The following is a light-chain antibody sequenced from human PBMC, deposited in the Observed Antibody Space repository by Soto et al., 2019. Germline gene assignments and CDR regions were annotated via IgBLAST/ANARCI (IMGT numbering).Light chain of an antibody. CDR2: DAS. J-gene: IGKJ4*01. Sequence: DIQMTQSPSSLSASVGDRVTIACRASQGISIYLAWYQQKPGKVPQLLIYDASTLQSGVPSRFSGSVSGTDFTLTISGLQPEDVATYYCQKYNGAPLTFGGGTKVEIK. CDR3: QKYNGAPLT. V-gene: IGKV1-27*01. CDR1: QGISIY.